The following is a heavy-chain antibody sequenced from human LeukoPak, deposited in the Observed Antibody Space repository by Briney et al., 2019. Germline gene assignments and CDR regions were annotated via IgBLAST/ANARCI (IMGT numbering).Heavy chain of an antibody. Sequence: GGSLRLSCAASGFTFSSYAMSWVRQAPGKGLEWVSAISGSGGSTYYADSVKGRFTISRDNSKNSLYLQMNSLRTEDTALYYCAKGGFGSGTQEYYYYGMDVWGQGTTVTVSS. D-gene: IGHD3-10*01. V-gene: IGHV3-23*01. J-gene: IGHJ6*02. CDR1: GFTFSSYA. CDR3: AKGGFGSGTQEYYYYGMDV. CDR2: ISGSGGST.